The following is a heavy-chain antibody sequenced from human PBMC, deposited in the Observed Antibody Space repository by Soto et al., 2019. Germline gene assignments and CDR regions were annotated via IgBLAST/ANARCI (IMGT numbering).Heavy chain of an antibody. J-gene: IGHJ5*02. Sequence: TSETLSLTCTVSGGSISSSSYYWGWIRQPPGKGLEWIGSIYYSGSTYYNPSLKSRVTISVDTSKNQFSLKLSSVTAADTAVYYCARRRVRETSFKLAPYNWFDPWGQGTLVTVSS. CDR1: GGSISSSSYY. D-gene: IGHD3-10*01. CDR2: IYYSGST. CDR3: ARRRVRETSFKLAPYNWFDP. V-gene: IGHV4-39*01.